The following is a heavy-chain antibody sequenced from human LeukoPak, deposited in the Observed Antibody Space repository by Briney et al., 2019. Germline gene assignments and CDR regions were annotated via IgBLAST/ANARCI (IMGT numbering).Heavy chain of an antibody. Sequence: SETLSLTCAVYGGSFSGHYWTYIRQPPGKGLEWIGESTHSGSTNYNPSLKSRVTISVDTSKNQFSLKLTSVTAADTAVYYWARGRTGAAALDFWGPGTLVTVSS. J-gene: IGHJ4*02. CDR1: GGSFSGHY. D-gene: IGHD2-2*01. CDR3: ARGRTGAAALDF. V-gene: IGHV4-34*01. CDR2: STHSGST.